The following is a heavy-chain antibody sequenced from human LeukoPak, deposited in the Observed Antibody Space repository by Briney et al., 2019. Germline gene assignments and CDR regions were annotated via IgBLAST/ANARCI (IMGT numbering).Heavy chain of an antibody. CDR2: IKQDGSER. D-gene: IGHD3-22*01. CDR3: ARDWGAYYHFFDY. J-gene: IGHJ4*02. CDR1: GFTLSSYW. Sequence: PGGSLRLSCAASGFTLSSYWMSWVRQAPGKGLEWVGNIKQDGSERNYVDSVKGRFTISRDNAKKSLYLQMNSLRAEDTAVYYCARDWGAYYHFFDYWGQGTLVTVSS. V-gene: IGHV3-7*01.